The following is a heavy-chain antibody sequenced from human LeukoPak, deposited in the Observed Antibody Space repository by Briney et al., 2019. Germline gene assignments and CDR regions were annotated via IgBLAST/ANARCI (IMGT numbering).Heavy chain of an antibody. Sequence: PSETLSLTCTVSGGSISSYYWSSVRQPPGRGLEWVGYIYYSGGTNYNPSLKSRVTISVDTSKNQFSLKLSSVTAADTAVYYCARIFPDTAMVSSYTDVWGKGTTVTVSS. CDR1: GGSISSYY. J-gene: IGHJ6*03. CDR2: IYYSGGT. V-gene: IGHV4-59*01. D-gene: IGHD5-18*01. CDR3: ARIFPDTAMVSSYTDV.